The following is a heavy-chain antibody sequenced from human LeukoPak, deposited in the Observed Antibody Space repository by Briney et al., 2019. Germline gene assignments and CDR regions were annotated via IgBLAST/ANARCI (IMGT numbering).Heavy chain of an antibody. V-gene: IGHV3-15*01. CDR1: GFTFSNAW. J-gene: IGHJ6*04. D-gene: IGHD3-10*01. Sequence: GGSLRLSCAASGFTFSNAWMCWVRQAPGKGLEWVGRIKSKTDGGTTDYAAPVKGRFTISRDDSKNTLYLQMNSLKTEDTAVYYCTTDLQQRTILLWFGGDLPLDVWGKGTTVTVSS. CDR2: IKSKTDGGTT. CDR3: TTDLQQRTILLWFGGDLPLDV.